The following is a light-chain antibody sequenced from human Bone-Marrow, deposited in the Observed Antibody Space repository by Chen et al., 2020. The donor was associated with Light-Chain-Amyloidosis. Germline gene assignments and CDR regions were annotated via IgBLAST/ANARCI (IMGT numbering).Light chain of an antibody. J-gene: IGKJ4*01. CDR1: QSITKF. V-gene: IGKV1-39*01. CDR2: TAS. Sequence: DIQMTQSPSSLSASVGDRVTITCRASQSITKFLNWYQQKPGKGPKLLIYTASSLQSGVPSRFRGSGSGTDFSLTISSVQPEDLATYYCQQSYSTPTFGGGTKLEIK. CDR3: QQSYSTPT.